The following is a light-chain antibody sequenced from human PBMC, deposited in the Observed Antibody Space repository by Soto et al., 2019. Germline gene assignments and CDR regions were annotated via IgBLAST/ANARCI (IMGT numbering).Light chain of an antibody. J-gene: IGKJ1*01. CDR1: QSISSSN. CDR3: HHCGGSQP. V-gene: IGKV3-20*01. CDR2: GAS. Sequence: IVLTQSPGTLSLSPGERATLSCRASQSISSSNLVWYQQKPGQAPRLLIYGASSRATSIPDRFSGSGSATYILLTISRLEPEDVAVYFCHHCGGSQPFGQGTKVETK.